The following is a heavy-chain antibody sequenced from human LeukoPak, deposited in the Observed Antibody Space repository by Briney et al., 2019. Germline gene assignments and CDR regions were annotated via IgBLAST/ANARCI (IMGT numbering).Heavy chain of an antibody. Sequence: SETLSLTCTVYGGSINSYYWSWIRQPPGKGLEWIGYIYYSGSTNYNPSLKSRVTISVDTSKNQFSLKLSSVTAADTALYYCARGRYCSGGNCYSGDNWFDPWGQGTLVTVSS. CDR1: GGSINSYY. CDR2: IYYSGST. CDR3: ARGRYCSGGNCYSGDNWFDP. V-gene: IGHV4-59*01. J-gene: IGHJ5*02. D-gene: IGHD2-15*01.